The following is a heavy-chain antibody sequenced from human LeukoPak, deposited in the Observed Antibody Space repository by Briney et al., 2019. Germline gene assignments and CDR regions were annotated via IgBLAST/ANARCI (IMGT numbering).Heavy chain of an antibody. Sequence: TLSLTCTVSGDSVSSGNYYWSWIRQPPGKGLEWIGSIYHSGSTYYSPSLKSRVTMSVDRSKNQFSLKLSSVTAADTAVYYCARGTGIITSCSVWGQGTLVTVSS. D-gene: IGHD2-2*01. J-gene: IGHJ4*02. CDR1: GDSVSSGNYY. CDR2: IYHSGST. V-gene: IGHV4-30-2*01. CDR3: ARGTGIITSCSV.